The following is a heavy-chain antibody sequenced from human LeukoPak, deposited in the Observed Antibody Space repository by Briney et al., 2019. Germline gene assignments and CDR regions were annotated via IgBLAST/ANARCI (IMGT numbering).Heavy chain of an antibody. D-gene: IGHD3-16*01. CDR2: IKPDGTTK. Sequence: GGSLRLSCAASGFPFSSYSMTWVRQAPGKGLEWVANIKPDGTTKFYVDSVKGRFTISRDNAKNTLYLQMNSLRAEDTAVYYCARDLFGQSSGYGMDVWGQGTTVTVSS. V-gene: IGHV3-7*01. CDR3: ARDLFGQSSGYGMDV. CDR1: GFPFSSYS. J-gene: IGHJ6*02.